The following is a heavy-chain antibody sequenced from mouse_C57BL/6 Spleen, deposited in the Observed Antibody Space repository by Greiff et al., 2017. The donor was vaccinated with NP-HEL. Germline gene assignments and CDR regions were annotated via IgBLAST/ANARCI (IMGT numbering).Heavy chain of an antibody. CDR3: ASPSGSSYDYAMDY. V-gene: IGHV1-72*01. D-gene: IGHD1-1*01. Sequence: QVQLQQPGAELVKPGASVKLSCKASGYTFTSYWMHWVKQRPGRGLEWIGRIDPNSGGTKYNEKFKSKATLTVDKPSSTAYMQLSSLTSEDSAVYYCASPSGSSYDYAMDYWGQGTSVTVSS. J-gene: IGHJ4*01. CDR1: GYTFTSYW. CDR2: IDPNSGGT.